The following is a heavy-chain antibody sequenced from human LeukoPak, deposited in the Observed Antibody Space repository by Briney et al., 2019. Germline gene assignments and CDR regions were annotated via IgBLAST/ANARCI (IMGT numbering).Heavy chain of an antibody. D-gene: IGHD3-9*01. CDR1: GGSISSYY. J-gene: IGHJ4*02. CDR3: ARSENILTGYYDY. Sequence: PSETLSLTCTVSGGSISSYYWSWIRQPPGKGLEWIGYIYYGGSTNYNPSLKSRVTISVDTSKNQFSLKLSSVTAADTAVYYCARSENILTGYYDYWGQGTLVTVSS. V-gene: IGHV4-59*01. CDR2: IYYGGST.